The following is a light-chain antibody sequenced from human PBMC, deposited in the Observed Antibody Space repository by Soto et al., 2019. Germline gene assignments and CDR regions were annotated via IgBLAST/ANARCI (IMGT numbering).Light chain of an antibody. J-gene: IGLJ2*01. Sequence: QSALTQPASVSGSPGQSISISCTGTHNDVGAYNYVSWYQQHPGKVPKLIIYEVTHRPSGVSDRFSGSKSGNTASLTISDLQTEDEADYYCSSYTAYSRVVFGGGTKLTVL. CDR3: SSYTAYSRVV. V-gene: IGLV2-14*01. CDR1: HNDVGAYNY. CDR2: EVT.